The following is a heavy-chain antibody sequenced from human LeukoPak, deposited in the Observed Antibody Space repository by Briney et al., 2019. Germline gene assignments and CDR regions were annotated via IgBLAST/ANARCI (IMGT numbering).Heavy chain of an antibody. V-gene: IGHV3-15*05. J-gene: IGHJ3*01. D-gene: IGHD2-2*01. CDR2: IKSKKDGETT. Sequence: GGSLRLSCAGSGFIFNNAWMSRVRQAPGKGLEWVGRIKSKKDGETTDYAAPVKCRFIVSRDDSKDTLYLQMNSLRVEDTGMYYCATLGYCTSISCYATDGGALDVWGQGTVVTVSS. CDR1: GFIFNNAW. CDR3: ATLGYCTSISCYATDGGALDV.